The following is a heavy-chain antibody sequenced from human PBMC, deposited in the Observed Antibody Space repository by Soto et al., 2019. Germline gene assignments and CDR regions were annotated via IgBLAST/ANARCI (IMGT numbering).Heavy chain of an antibody. CDR3: ARTVDDYGGNGLGY. Sequence: SETLSLTCTVSGSSISSGGYYWSWIRQHPGKGLEWIGYIYYSGSTYYNPSLKSRVTISVDTSKNQFSLKLSSVTAADTAVYYCARTVDDYGGNGLGYWGQGTLVTVSS. V-gene: IGHV4-31*03. J-gene: IGHJ4*02. D-gene: IGHD4-17*01. CDR2: IYYSGST. CDR1: GSSISSGGYY.